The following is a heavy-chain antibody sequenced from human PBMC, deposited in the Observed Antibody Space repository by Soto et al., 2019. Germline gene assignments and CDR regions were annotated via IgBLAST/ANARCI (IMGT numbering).Heavy chain of an antibody. Sequence: SETLSLTCTVSGGSISSGNYYWSWIRQPPGKGLEWIGFISYSGTTHYSASLRSRVSISVDTSKNQFSLKLTSVTAADTAVYYCARDKITGLFDYWGQGTLVT. CDR3: ARDKITGLFDY. D-gene: IGHD2-8*02. V-gene: IGHV4-30-4*01. CDR2: ISYSGTT. CDR1: GGSISSGNYY. J-gene: IGHJ4*02.